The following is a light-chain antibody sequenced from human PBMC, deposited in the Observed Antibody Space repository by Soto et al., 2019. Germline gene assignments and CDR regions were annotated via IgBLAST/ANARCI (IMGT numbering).Light chain of an antibody. J-gene: IGKJ1*01. Sequence: EIVMTQSPATLSVSPGERATLSCMASQSVSSNLAWYQQKPGQAPRLLMYGASTRATGIPDRFSGRGSGTEFTLTITSLQSEDFAVYYCQPHNNWHPWTFGQGTKVEIK. V-gene: IGKV3-15*01. CDR3: QPHNNWHPWT. CDR1: QSVSSN. CDR2: GAS.